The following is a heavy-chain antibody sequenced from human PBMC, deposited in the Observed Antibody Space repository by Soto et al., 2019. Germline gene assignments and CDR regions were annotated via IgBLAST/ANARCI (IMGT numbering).Heavy chain of an antibody. CDR2: LYSGGST. CDR1: WFTVSSNY. CDR3: ARVISYSGYDC. Sequence: PGGSLRLSCAASWFTVSSNYMSWVRQAPGKGLEWVSILYSGGSTYYADSVKGRFTISRDNSKNTLYLQMNSLRAEDTAVYYCARVISYSGYDCWGQGTLVTVSS. D-gene: IGHD5-12*01. J-gene: IGHJ4*02. V-gene: IGHV3-53*01.